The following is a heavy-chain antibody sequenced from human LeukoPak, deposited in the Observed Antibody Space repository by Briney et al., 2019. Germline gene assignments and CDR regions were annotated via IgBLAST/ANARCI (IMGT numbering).Heavy chain of an antibody. CDR1: GAPISSGSNH. Sequence: PSEPLSLTCSVSGAPISSGSNHWRWIPQPPGKTVVWIESIYSSGSTYYNPSLKSRVIIIIDTPKNHFSLTLSSVTAADTAVYYCARSVGYGLVGIGGQGTMVSVSS. V-gene: IGHV4-39*07. J-gene: IGHJ3*02. CDR3: ARSVGYGLVGI. D-gene: IGHD3-10*01. CDR2: IYSSGST.